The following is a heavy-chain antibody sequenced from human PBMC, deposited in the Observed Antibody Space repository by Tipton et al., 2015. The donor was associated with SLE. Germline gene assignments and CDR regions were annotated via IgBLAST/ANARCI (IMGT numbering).Heavy chain of an antibody. V-gene: IGHV3-23*01. CDR1: GFTFSSYA. CDR3: AKADMTLAGYSSGWYPDY. D-gene: IGHD6-19*01. Sequence: GSLRLSCAASGFTFSSYAMSWVRQAPGKGLEWVSAISGSGGSTYYADSVKGRFTISRDNSKNTLYLQMNSLRAEDTAVYYCAKADMTLAGYSSGWYPDYWGQGTLVTVSS. J-gene: IGHJ4*02. CDR2: ISGSGGST.